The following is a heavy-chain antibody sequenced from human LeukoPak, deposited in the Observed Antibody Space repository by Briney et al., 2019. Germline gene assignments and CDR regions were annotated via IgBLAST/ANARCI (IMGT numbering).Heavy chain of an antibody. Sequence: SETLSRTCAVSGGSISSSYWWSWVRQPPGKGLEWVGEIYHSGSSNYNPSLKSRVTISVDKSMNQFSLKLSSVTAADTAVYYCARKRTTVNYFDYWGLGTLVTVSS. J-gene: IGHJ4*02. CDR3: ARKRTTVNYFDY. CDR1: GGSISSSYW. V-gene: IGHV4-4*02. CDR2: IYHSGSS. D-gene: IGHD4-11*01.